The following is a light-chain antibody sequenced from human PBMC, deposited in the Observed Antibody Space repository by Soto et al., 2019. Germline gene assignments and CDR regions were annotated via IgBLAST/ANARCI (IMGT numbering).Light chain of an antibody. Sequence: ELVLTQSPATLSLSPGERATLSCRASQSVGSYLAWYQQKPGQTPRLLIYDASNRATDIPAKFSGSGSGTDFTLTISSLEPEDFAVYYCQQRSNWPVTFGQGTRVEIK. CDR3: QQRSNWPVT. V-gene: IGKV3-11*01. J-gene: IGKJ1*01. CDR2: DAS. CDR1: QSVGSY.